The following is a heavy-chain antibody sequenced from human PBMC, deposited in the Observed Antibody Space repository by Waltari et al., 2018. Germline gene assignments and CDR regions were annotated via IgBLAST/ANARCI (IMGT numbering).Heavy chain of an antibody. CDR2: ITSDGTHT. CDR1: GFTLSYYT. V-gene: IGHV3-21*04. CDR3: ARRSPYSSFDY. Sequence: EVQLVESGGGLVRPGGSLRLSCAASGFTLSYYTMNWVRQAPGKGPEWISFITSDGTHTTYADSVRGRFTISRDNAKNSLFLQINSLRADDTAVYYCARRSPYSSFDYWGQGTLVTVSS. D-gene: IGHD3-22*01. J-gene: IGHJ4*02.